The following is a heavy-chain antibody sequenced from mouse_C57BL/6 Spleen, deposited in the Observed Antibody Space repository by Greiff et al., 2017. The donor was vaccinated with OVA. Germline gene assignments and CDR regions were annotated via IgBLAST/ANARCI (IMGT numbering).Heavy chain of an antibody. D-gene: IGHD2-4*01. J-gene: IGHJ2*01. CDR2: ISSGSSTI. CDR3: ASMITTPYYFDY. Sequence: EVQRVESGGGLVKPGGSLKLSCAASGFTFSDYGMHWVRQAPEKGLEWVAYISSGSSTIYYADTVKGRFTISRDNAKNTLFLQMTSLRSEDTAMYYCASMITTPYYFDYWGQGTTLTVSS. V-gene: IGHV5-17*01. CDR1: GFTFSDYG.